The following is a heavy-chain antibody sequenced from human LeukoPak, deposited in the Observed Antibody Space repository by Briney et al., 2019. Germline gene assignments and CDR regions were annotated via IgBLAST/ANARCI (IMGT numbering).Heavy chain of an antibody. Sequence: SETLSLTCTVSGGSISSYYWSWIRQPPGKGLEWVGYIYYSGSTNYNPSLKSRVTISVDTSKNQFSLKLSSVTAADTAVYYCARVGTAARPGYMDVWGKGTTVTVSS. V-gene: IGHV4-59*01. D-gene: IGHD6-6*01. CDR1: GGSISSYY. CDR2: IYYSGST. CDR3: ARVGTAARPGYMDV. J-gene: IGHJ6*03.